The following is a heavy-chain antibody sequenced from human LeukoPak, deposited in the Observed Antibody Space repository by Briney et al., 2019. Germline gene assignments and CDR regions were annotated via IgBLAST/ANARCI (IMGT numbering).Heavy chain of an antibody. Sequence: GASVKVSCKASGYTFTGYYMHWVRQAPGQGLEWMGWINPNSGGTNYAQKFQGRVTMTRDTSISTAYMELSRLRSDDTAVYYCARDLPYYYDSSGYYAGGYWGQGTLDTVSS. V-gene: IGHV1-2*02. CDR1: GYTFTGYY. J-gene: IGHJ4*02. D-gene: IGHD3-22*01. CDR2: INPNSGGT. CDR3: ARDLPYYYDSSGYYAGGY.